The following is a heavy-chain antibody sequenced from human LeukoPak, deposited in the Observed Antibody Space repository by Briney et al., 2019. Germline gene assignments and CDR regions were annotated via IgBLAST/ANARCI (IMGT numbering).Heavy chain of an antibody. CDR1: GGSISSYY. D-gene: IGHD4-23*01. CDR2: IYYSGST. Sequence: PSETLSLTCTVSGGSISSYYWSWIRQPPGKGLEWIGYIYYSGSTNYNPSLKSRVTISVDTSKNQFSLKLSSVTAADTAVYYCARVDHDYGGRYFDYWGQGTLVTVSS. J-gene: IGHJ4*02. V-gene: IGHV4-59*01. CDR3: ARVDHDYGGRYFDY.